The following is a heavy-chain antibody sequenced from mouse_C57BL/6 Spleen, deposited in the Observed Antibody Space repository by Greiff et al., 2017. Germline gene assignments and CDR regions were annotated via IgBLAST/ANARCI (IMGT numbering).Heavy chain of an antibody. Sequence: QVQLKQPGAELVMPGASVKLSCKASGYTFTSYWMHWVKLRPGQGLEWIGEIDPSDSYTNYNQKFKGKSTLTVDKSSSTAYMQLSSLTSEDSAVYYCAQAGDGYDAWFAYWGQGTLVTVSA. CDR3: AQAGDGYDAWFAY. J-gene: IGHJ3*01. D-gene: IGHD2-2*01. CDR1: GYTFTSYW. V-gene: IGHV1-69*01. CDR2: IDPSDSYT.